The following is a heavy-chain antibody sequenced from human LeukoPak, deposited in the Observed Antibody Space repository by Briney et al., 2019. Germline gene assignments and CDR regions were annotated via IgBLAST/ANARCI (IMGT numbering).Heavy chain of an antibody. J-gene: IGHJ4*02. V-gene: IGHV3-30*04. CDR1: GFTFSRYA. CDR3: ARAGRGLGYYFDY. CDR2: ISFGGHET. D-gene: IGHD3-10*01. Sequence: GGSLRLSCAASGFTFSRYALHWVRQAPGKGLEWEAVISFGGHETYYADSVRGRFTISRDYSKNTLYLQMNNLGADDTAVYYCARAGRGLGYYFDYWGQGALVTVSS.